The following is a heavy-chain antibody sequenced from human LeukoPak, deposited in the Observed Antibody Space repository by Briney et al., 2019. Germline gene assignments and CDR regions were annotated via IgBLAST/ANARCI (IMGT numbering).Heavy chain of an antibody. Sequence: GRSLRLSCAASGFTFCSYGMHWVRQAPGKGLEWVAVIWYDGSNKYYADSVKGRFTISRDNSKNTLYLQMNSPRAEDTAVYYCTSSGYLIDYWGQGTLVTVSS. V-gene: IGHV3-33*01. CDR1: GFTFCSYG. D-gene: IGHD3-22*01. CDR2: IWYDGSNK. J-gene: IGHJ4*02. CDR3: TSSGYLIDY.